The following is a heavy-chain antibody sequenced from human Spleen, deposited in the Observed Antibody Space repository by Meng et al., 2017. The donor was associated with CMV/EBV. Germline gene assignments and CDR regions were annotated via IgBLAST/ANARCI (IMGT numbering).Heavy chain of an antibody. J-gene: IGHJ4*02. D-gene: IGHD3-10*01. V-gene: IGHV1-46*01. CDR3: ARDRGITNYFDF. CDR2: INPDGGST. Sequence: ASVKVSCKASGYTFTSYYLHWVRQAPGQGLEWMGMINPDGGSTSYAQKFQDRIIMTKDTSTNTVYMELSNLRSEDTAIYYCARDRGITNYFDFWGQGTLVTVSS. CDR1: GYTFTSYY.